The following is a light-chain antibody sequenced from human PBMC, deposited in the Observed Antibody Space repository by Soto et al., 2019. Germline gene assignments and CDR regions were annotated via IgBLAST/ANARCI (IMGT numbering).Light chain of an antibody. J-gene: IGKJ1*01. Sequence: DIQMTQSPSSLSASVGDRVTITCRASQSISSYLNWYQQKPGKAPKLLIYAASSLQSGVPSRFSGSGSGTEFNLPISRPQPEDFATYYCQQSYSTLWTFGQGTKVEIK. CDR1: QSISSY. CDR3: QQSYSTLWT. V-gene: IGKV1-39*01. CDR2: AAS.